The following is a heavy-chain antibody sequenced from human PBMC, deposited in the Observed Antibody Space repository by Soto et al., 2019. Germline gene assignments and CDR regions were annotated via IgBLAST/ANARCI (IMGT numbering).Heavy chain of an antibody. CDR3: AKDLPTHYDILTGPNY. Sequence: PGGSLRLSCAASGFTFSSYAMSWVRQAPGKGLEWVSAISGSGGSTYYADSVKGRFTISRDNSKNTLYLQMNSLRAEDTAVYYCAKDLPTHYDILTGPNYWGQGTLVTVS. CDR1: GFTFSSYA. J-gene: IGHJ4*02. CDR2: ISGSGGST. D-gene: IGHD3-9*01. V-gene: IGHV3-23*01.